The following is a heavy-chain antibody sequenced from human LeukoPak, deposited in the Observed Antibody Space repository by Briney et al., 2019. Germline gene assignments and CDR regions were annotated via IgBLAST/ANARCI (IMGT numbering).Heavy chain of an antibody. Sequence: SVKVSCKASGGTFSSYAISWVRQAPGQGLEWMGGIIPILGTANYAQKFQGRVTITADESTSTAYMELGSLRSEDTAVYYCARVIGEFGGDNWFDPWGQGTLVTVSS. V-gene: IGHV1-69*13. CDR3: ARVIGEFGGDNWFDP. D-gene: IGHD3-10*01. CDR1: GGTFSSYA. J-gene: IGHJ5*02. CDR2: IIPILGTA.